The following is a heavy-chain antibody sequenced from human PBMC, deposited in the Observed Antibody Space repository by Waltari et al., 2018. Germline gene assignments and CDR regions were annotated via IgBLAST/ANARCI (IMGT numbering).Heavy chain of an antibody. Sequence: EVQLVASGGGLVQPGRSLRLSCEASGFPFGDYAMYWVRPVPGKGLEWVSGISWDSGSIGYADSMKGRFTSSRDNAKNSLYLQINSLRAEDTALYYCAKDSTIQLWHNYDGMDVWGQGTTVTVSS. CDR2: ISWDSGSI. D-gene: IGHD3-16*01. V-gene: IGHV3-9*01. J-gene: IGHJ6*02. CDR1: GFPFGDYA. CDR3: AKDSTIQLWHNYDGMDV.